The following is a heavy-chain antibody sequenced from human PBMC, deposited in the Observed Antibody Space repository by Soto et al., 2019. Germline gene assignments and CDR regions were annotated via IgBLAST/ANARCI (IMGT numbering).Heavy chain of an antibody. CDR1: GYXFAGYW. J-gene: IGHJ4*02. Sequence: EXLKISCKRSGYXFAGYWLTWVRHKPGKGLELIGLIDPSYSQTYYSPSFRGHVTISVTKSITTVFLQWSSLRASDTAIYYCATQIYDSDTGPNFQYYFDSWGQGTPVTVSS. D-gene: IGHD3-22*01. V-gene: IGHV5-10-1*01. CDR2: IDPSYSQT. CDR3: ATQIYDSDTGPNFQYYFDS.